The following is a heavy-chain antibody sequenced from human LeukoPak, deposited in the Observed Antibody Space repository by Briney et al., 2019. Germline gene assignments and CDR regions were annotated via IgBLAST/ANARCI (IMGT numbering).Heavy chain of an antibody. CDR1: GFIFSGYA. V-gene: IGHV3-23*01. CDR2: ISNSGGST. CDR3: AKRVIIRYYFDS. J-gene: IGHJ4*02. D-gene: IGHD3-22*01. Sequence: PGGSLRLSCAASGAASGFIFSGYAMNWVRQAPGKGLEWVSAISNSGGSTYYADSVKGRFTISRDNSNNTLYLQMKSLRAEDTAVYYCAKRVIIRYYFDSWGQGTLVTVSS.